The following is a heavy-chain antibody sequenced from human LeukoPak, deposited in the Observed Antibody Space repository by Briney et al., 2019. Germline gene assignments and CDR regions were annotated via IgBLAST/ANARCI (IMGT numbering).Heavy chain of an antibody. D-gene: IGHD6-19*01. CDR2: INHSGST. V-gene: IGHV4-34*01. CDR3: ARGDVGAVASS. J-gene: IGHJ4*02. Sequence: GSLRLSCAASGFTFGSYWMGWVRQPPGKGLEWIGEINHSGSTNYNPSLKSRVTISVDTSKNQFSLKLSSVTAADTAVYYCARGDVGAVASSWGQGTLVTVSS. CDR1: GFTFGSYW.